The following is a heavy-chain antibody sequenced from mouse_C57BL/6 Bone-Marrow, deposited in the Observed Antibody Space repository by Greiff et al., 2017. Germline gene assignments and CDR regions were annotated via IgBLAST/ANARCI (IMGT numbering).Heavy chain of an antibody. CDR1: GFTFSSYA. D-gene: IGHD2-3*01. J-gene: IGHJ1*03. CDR2: ISDGGSYT. V-gene: IGHV5-4*01. CDR3: ARDRRGYYYWYFDV. Sequence: EVKLVESGGGLVKPGGSLKLSCAASGFTFSSYAMSWVRQTPEKRLEWVATISDGGSYTYYPDNVKGRFTISRDNAKNNLYLQMSHLKSEDTAMYYCARDRRGYYYWYFDVWGTGTTVTVSS.